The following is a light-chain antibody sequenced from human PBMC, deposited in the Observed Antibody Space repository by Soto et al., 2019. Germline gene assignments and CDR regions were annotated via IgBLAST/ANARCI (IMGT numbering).Light chain of an antibody. CDR2: KAS. CDR3: QQYDIYPVT. Sequence: DIQMTQSPSTLSASVGDRVTITCRASQTISSWLAWYQQKPGKAPKLRIYKASGLASGVPSTFSGSGSGTEFTLTISSLQPDDFATYYCQQYDIYPVTFGGGTNVEIK. J-gene: IGKJ4*01. V-gene: IGKV1-5*03. CDR1: QTISSW.